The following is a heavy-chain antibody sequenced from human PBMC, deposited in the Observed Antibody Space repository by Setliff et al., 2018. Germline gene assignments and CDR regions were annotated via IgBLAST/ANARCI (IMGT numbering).Heavy chain of an antibody. D-gene: IGHD1-26*01. CDR1: GDSISGGDYF. V-gene: IGHV4-30-4*08. J-gene: IGHJ3*01. CDR3: AREVGTSTSSDAFDV. Sequence: SETLSLTCTVSGDSISGGDYFWSWIRQPPGKGLEWIAYIYHSGSAYYNPSLKSRVTMSVDTSKNQFSLHLTSVTAADTAVYYCAREVGTSTSSDAFDVWGQGRVVTVSS. CDR2: IYHSGSA.